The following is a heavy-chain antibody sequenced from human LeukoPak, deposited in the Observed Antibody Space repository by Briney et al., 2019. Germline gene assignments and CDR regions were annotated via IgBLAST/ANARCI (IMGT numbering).Heavy chain of an antibody. Sequence: KPSETLSLTCTVSGGSISSSSYYWGWIRQPPGKGLEWIGSIYYSGSTYYNPSLKSRVTISVDTSKNQFPLKLSSVTAADTAVYYCARGAGLRFLEWLSPLYYYYYMDVWGKGTTVTVSS. CDR2: IYYSGST. V-gene: IGHV4-39*01. J-gene: IGHJ6*03. CDR1: GGSISSSSYY. CDR3: ARGAGLRFLEWLSPLYYYYYMDV. D-gene: IGHD3-3*01.